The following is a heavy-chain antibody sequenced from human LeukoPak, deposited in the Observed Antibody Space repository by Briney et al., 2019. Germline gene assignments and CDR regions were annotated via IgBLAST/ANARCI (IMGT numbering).Heavy chain of an antibody. Sequence: GGSLRLSCAASGFPFSTYSMNWVRQAPGMGLEWVSCISSGSRYIYYADSVMGRFTISRDNARNSLYLQMDSLRAEDTAVYYCARDFFTSYYDSGAYPVFNSGGRGVRVTVSS. D-gene: IGHD3-22*01. V-gene: IGHV3-21*01. CDR2: ISSGSRYI. CDR1: GFPFSTYS. J-gene: IGHJ4*02. CDR3: ARDFFTSYYDSGAYPVFNS.